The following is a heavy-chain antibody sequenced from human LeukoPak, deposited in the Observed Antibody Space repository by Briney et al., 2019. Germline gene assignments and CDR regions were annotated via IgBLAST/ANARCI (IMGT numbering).Heavy chain of an antibody. CDR1: GYTFTSSV. J-gene: IGHJ2*01. D-gene: IGHD5-18*01. Sequence: GASVKVSCKASGYTFTSSVINWVRQATGQGLEWMGWMNPNSGNTGYAQKFQGRVTMTRNTSISTAYMELSSLRSEDTAVYYCARDINGYTYGLSNWYFDLWGRGTLVTVSS. CDR2: MNPNSGNT. CDR3: ARDINGYTYGLSNWYFDL. V-gene: IGHV1-8*01.